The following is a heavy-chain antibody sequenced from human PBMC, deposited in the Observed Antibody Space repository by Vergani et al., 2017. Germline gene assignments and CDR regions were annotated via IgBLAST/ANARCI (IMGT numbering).Heavy chain of an antibody. Sequence: EVQLLESGGSLKQPGGSVRLSCAASGFTFSTYAMHWVRQAPGKGLEWVSALTGGGGSTYYADSFKGRFITYRDNSRETLLQQMNSLRPEDTATYYCVKDAGSYENFFDSWGQGTLVTVSS. CDR1: GFTFSTYA. D-gene: IGHD1-26*01. J-gene: IGHJ4*02. V-gene: IGHV3-23*01. CDR3: VKDAGSYENFFDS. CDR2: LTGGGGST.